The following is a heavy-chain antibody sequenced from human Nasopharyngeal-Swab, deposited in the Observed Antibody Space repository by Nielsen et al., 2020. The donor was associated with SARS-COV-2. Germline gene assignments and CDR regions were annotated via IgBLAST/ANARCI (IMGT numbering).Heavy chain of an antibody. V-gene: IGHV3-21*01. CDR3: ARDGLDYDFWSAYFMDV. Sequence: GESLKISCAASGFIFSESAMHWVRQAYGKGLEWVSSISSSSSYIYYADSVKGRFTISRDNAKNSLYLQMNSLRAEDTAVYYCARDGLDYDFWSAYFMDVWGQGTTVTVSS. J-gene: IGHJ6*02. CDR2: ISSSSSYI. D-gene: IGHD3-3*01. CDR1: GFIFSESA.